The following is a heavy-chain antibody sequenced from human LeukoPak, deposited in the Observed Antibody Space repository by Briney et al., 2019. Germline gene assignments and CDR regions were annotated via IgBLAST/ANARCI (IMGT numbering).Heavy chain of an antibody. CDR3: ARDLVGDYRDSNFCRFDY. CDR2: IVPIFRTV. J-gene: IGHJ4*02. V-gene: IGHV1-69*05. Sequence: SVKVSCKASGGTFSTYAFSWVRQAPGQGLEWMGGIVPIFRTVNYAQKFQDRVTITTDESTGTAYIELSSMRSEDTAVYYCARDLVGDYRDSNFCRFDYWGQGTLVTVSS. CDR1: GGTFSTYA. D-gene: IGHD4-11*01.